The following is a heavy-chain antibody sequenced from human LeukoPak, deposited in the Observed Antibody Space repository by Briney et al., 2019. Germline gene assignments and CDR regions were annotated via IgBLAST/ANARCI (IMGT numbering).Heavy chain of an antibody. D-gene: IGHD2-2*01. CDR2: IYSGGST. J-gene: IGHJ3*02. Sequence: GGSLRLSCAASGFAVSSNYMSWVRQAPGKGLEWVSVIYSGGSTYYADSVKGRFTISRDNSKNTLYLQMNSLRAEDTAVYYCAKGVVVPAAIVKDAFDIWGQGTMATVSS. CDR3: AKGVVVPAAIVKDAFDI. CDR1: GFAVSSNY. V-gene: IGHV3-53*01.